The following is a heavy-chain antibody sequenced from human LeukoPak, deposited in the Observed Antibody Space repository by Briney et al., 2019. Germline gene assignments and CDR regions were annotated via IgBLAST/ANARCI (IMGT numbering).Heavy chain of an antibody. J-gene: IGHJ4*02. CDR3: ARDRSSSRR. CDR1: GFTFSSYA. Sequence: GGSLRLSCAASGFTFSSYAMSWVRQAPGKGLEWVSAISGSGGSTYYADSVKGRFTISRDNAKNSLYLQMNSLRAEDTAVYYCARDRSSSRRWGQGTLVTVSS. V-gene: IGHV3-23*01. D-gene: IGHD6-6*01. CDR2: ISGSGGST.